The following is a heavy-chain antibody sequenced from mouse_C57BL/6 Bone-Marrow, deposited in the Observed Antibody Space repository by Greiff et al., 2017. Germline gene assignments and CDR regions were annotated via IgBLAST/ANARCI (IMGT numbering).Heavy chain of an antibody. CDR3: ARQALYYSNYLYWYFDV. Sequence: EVMLVESRGGLVQTGGYLKLSCAASRFTCSDCGMAWVREAPRKGPAWVAFLSNLAYSIYYADTVTGRFTISRENAKNTLYLEMSSLRSEDTAMYYCARQALYYSNYLYWYFDVWGTGNTV. CDR1: RFTCSDCG. D-gene: IGHD2-5*01. J-gene: IGHJ1*03. CDR2: LSNLAYSI. V-gene: IGHV5-15*01.